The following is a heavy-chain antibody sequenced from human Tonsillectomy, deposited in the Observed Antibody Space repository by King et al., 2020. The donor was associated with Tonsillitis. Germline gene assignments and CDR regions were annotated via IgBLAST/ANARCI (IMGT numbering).Heavy chain of an antibody. D-gene: IGHD4-11*01. CDR3: ARDDVRGGYTNYADLSNWFDP. J-gene: IGHJ5*02. CDR1: GYSISSGYY. V-gene: IGHV4-38-2*02. CDR2: IYHGGST. Sequence: QLQESGPGLVKPSETLSVTCTVSGYSISSGYYWAWIRQPPGKGLEWIGTIYHGGSTYYNPSLKSRVSISIDTSKNQFSLQLSSVTAADTAIYYCARDDVRGGYTNYADLSNWFDPWGQGTLVTVSS.